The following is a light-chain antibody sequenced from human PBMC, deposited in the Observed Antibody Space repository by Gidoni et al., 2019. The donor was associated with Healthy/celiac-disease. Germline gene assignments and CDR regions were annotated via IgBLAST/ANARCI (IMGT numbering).Light chain of an antibody. CDR3: QQSYSTPFT. CDR2: AAS. Sequence: DIQMTQSPSSLSASVGDRVTITCPESPSISSYLNWYQQKPGKATNVRSDAASSLHRGVPSRFSGSGGGTDFTLTSSSLQDEDVATYYCQQSYSTPFTFGPGTKVDIK. CDR1: PSISSY. J-gene: IGKJ3*01. V-gene: IGKV1-39*01.